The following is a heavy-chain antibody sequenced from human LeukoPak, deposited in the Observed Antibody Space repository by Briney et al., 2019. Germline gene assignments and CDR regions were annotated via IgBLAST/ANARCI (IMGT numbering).Heavy chain of an antibody. CDR3: ARDQRSNGYCSGGSCYPTPLNWFDP. CDR1: GGSISSYY. D-gene: IGHD2-15*01. V-gene: IGHV4-59*12. Sequence: PSETLSLTCTVSGGSISSYYWSWIRQPPGKGLEWIGYIYYSGSTNYNPSLKSRVTISVDTSKNQFSLKLSSVTAADTAVYYCARDQRSNGYCSGGSCYPTPLNWFDPWGQGTLVTVSS. CDR2: IYYSGST. J-gene: IGHJ5*02.